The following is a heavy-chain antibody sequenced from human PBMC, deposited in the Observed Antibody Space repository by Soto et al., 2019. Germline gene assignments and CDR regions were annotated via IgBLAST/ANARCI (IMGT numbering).Heavy chain of an antibody. J-gene: IGHJ3*02. V-gene: IGHV3-64*01. Sequence: GGSLRLSCAASGFTFSSYAMHWVRQAPGKGLEYVSAISSNGGSTYYANSVKGRFTISRDNSKNTLYLQMGSLRAEDMAVYYCARAAATIAFDIWGQGTMVTVSS. D-gene: IGHD5-12*01. CDR1: GFTFSSYA. CDR3: ARAAATIAFDI. CDR2: ISSNGGST.